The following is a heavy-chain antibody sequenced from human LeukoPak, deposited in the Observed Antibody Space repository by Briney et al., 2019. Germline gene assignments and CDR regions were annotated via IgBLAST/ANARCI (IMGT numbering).Heavy chain of an antibody. CDR2: IIPIFGTA. D-gene: IGHD1-26*01. V-gene: IGHV1-69*13. CDR3: ARRNRWELLDF. CDR1: GGTFSSYA. Sequence: ASAKVSCKASGGTFSSYAISWVRQAPGQGLEWMGGIIPIFGTANYAQKFQGRVTITADESTSTAYMELSSLRSEDTAVYYCARRNRWELLDFWGQGTLVTVSS. J-gene: IGHJ4*02.